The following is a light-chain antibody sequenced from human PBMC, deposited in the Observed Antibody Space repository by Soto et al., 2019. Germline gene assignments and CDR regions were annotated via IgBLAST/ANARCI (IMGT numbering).Light chain of an antibody. V-gene: IGKV3-11*01. Sequence: EIVLTQSPATLSLSPGEGATLSCRASQSVSSYLAWYQQKPGQAPRLLIYDASNRATGIPARFSGSGSGTGFTLTVRSLEPEDFAVYYCQQRSNWPQITFGQGTRLDSK. J-gene: IGKJ5*01. CDR3: QQRSNWPQIT. CDR1: QSVSSY. CDR2: DAS.